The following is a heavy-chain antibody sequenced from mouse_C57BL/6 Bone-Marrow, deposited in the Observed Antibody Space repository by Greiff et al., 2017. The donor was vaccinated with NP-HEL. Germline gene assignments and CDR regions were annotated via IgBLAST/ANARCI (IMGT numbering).Heavy chain of an antibody. V-gene: IGHV1-15*01. CDR2: IDPETGGT. CDR3: TKPFYYDYDGFAY. J-gene: IGHJ3*01. D-gene: IGHD2-4*01. CDR1: GYTFTDYE. Sequence: VQLQQSGAELVRPGASVTLSCKASGYTFTDYEMPWVKQTPVHGLEWIGAIDPETGGTAYNQKLKGKAILTADKSSSTAYMELRCLTSEGSAVYYATKPFYYDYDGFAYWGQGTLVTVSA.